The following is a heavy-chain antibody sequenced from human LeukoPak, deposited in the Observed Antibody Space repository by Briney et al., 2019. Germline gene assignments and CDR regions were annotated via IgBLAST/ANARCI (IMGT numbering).Heavy chain of an antibody. J-gene: IGHJ3*02. Sequence: SQTLSLTCTVSGGSISSGSYYWSWIRQPAGKGLEWIGRIYTSGSTNYNPSLKSRVTISVDTSKNQFSLKLSSVTAADTAVYYCARGPLRLRLSRRDAFDIWGQGTMVTVSS. V-gene: IGHV4-61*02. CDR2: IYTSGST. D-gene: IGHD5-12*01. CDR3: ARGPLRLRLSRRDAFDI. CDR1: GGSISSGSYY.